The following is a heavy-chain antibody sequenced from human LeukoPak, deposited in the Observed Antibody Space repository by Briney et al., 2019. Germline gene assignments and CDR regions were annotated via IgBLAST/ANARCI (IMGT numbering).Heavy chain of an antibody. D-gene: IGHD6-19*01. CDR1: GYTFTSCG. Sequence: GASVKVSFKASGYTFTSCGISWVRHGPGQGLEWMGWISAYNGNTNYAQKLQGRVTMTTDTPSSTAYMELRSLRSDDTAVYYCARGTSSGWGHAFDIWGQGTMVTVSS. CDR3: ARGTSSGWGHAFDI. J-gene: IGHJ3*02. CDR2: ISAYNGNT. V-gene: IGHV1-18*01.